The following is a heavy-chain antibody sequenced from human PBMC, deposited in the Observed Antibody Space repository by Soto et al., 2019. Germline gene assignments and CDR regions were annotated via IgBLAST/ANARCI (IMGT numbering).Heavy chain of an antibody. CDR3: AKNLGDGDFTTYYGNWFDA. J-gene: IGHJ5*01. CDR2: ISYDGSNK. CDR1: GFTFSSYC. Sequence: GGSLRLSCAASGFTFSSYCMHWVRQAPGKGLEWVALISYDGSNKYYADSVKGRFTISRDNSKNTLYLQMNSPCAEDTAVYYCAKNLGDGDFTTYYGNWFDAWGQGTLVTVSS. D-gene: IGHD2-21*02. V-gene: IGHV3-30*18.